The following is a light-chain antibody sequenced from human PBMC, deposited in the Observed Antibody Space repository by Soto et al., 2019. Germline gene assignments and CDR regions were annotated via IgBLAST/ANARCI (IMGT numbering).Light chain of an antibody. Sequence: QSALTQPASVSGSPGQSITISCTGTSSDVGGYNYVSWYQQHPGKAPKVLIYEVTKRPSGVSDRFSGSKSGNTASLTISRLQAEDETDYYCSSYTTRNTLVVFGTGTKVTDL. J-gene: IGLJ1*01. V-gene: IGLV2-14*01. CDR3: SSYTTRNTLVV. CDR1: SSDVGGYNY. CDR2: EVT.